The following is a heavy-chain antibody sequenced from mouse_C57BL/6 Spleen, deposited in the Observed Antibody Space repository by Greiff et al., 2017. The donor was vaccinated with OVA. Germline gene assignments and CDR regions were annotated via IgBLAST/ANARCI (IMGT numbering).Heavy chain of an antibody. Sequence: VQLQQSGPELVKPGASVKISCKASGYTFTDYYMNWVKQSHGKSLEWIGDINPNNGGTSYNQKFKGKATLTVDKSSSTAYMELRSLTSEDSAVYYCARGVTTVVATSGWGFDVWGTGTTVTVSS. CDR3: ARGVTTVVATSGWGFDV. D-gene: IGHD1-1*01. CDR1: GYTFTDYY. CDR2: INPNNGGT. J-gene: IGHJ1*03. V-gene: IGHV1-26*01.